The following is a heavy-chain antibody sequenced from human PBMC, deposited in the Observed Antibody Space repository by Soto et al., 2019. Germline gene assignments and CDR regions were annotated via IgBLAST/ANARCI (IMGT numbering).Heavy chain of an antibody. Sequence: GGSLRLSCAASGFTFSSYWMNWVRQAPGKGLVWVSSFSSSSSNIYYAGSVKGRFTISRDNAKNSLYLQMNSLRAEDTAVYYCARDAGTAPNYYYYYGMDVWGQGTTVTVSS. J-gene: IGHJ6*02. CDR2: FSSSSSNI. V-gene: IGHV3-21*04. D-gene: IGHD1-1*01. CDR3: ARDAGTAPNYYYYYGMDV. CDR1: GFTFSSYW.